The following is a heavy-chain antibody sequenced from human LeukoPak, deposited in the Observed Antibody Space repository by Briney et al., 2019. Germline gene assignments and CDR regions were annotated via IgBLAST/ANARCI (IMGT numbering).Heavy chain of an antibody. CDR2: MHYNERT. CDR1: GGSITSGSYY. D-gene: IGHD3-9*01. Sequence: SETLSLTCTVTGGSITSGSYYWGWIRQPPGRGLEWIGSMHYNERTYSNPSLKRRVTISVDTSRNQFSLNLSSVTAADTAVFFCAITYSDILTPSYYFDFWGRGTPVTVSS. V-gene: IGHV4-39*01. CDR3: AITYSDILTPSYYFDF. J-gene: IGHJ4*02.